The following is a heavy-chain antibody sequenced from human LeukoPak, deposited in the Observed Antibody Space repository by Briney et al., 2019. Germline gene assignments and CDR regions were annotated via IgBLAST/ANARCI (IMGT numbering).Heavy chain of an antibody. D-gene: IGHD4-11*01. CDR1: RFTFTAYS. CDR2: ISRSGSTI. Sequence: GGSLRLSCASSRFTFTAYSMNWVRQAPGKGLEWVSYISRSGSTIYYADSVKGRFTVSRDNVRDSLYLQMNSLRDEDPAIYYYVRGVSSMTSKLDYWGQGTLVTVSS. CDR3: VRGVSSMTSKLDY. J-gene: IGHJ4*02. V-gene: IGHV3-48*02.